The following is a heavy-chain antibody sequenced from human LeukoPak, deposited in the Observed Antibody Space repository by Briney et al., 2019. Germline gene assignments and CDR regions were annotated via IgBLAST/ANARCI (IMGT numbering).Heavy chain of an antibody. J-gene: IGHJ4*02. CDR2: FYYSGST. CDR3: ATHRAGTGYYFDY. CDR1: GGSISSTSNY. Sequence: SETLSLTCTVSGGSISSTSNYWGWIRQPPGKGLEWIGSFYYSGSTYYNPSLNSRVTISVDTSKNQLSLRLSSVTAADTAVYYCATHRAGTGYYFDYWGQGTLVTVSS. V-gene: IGHV4-39*01. D-gene: IGHD6-13*01.